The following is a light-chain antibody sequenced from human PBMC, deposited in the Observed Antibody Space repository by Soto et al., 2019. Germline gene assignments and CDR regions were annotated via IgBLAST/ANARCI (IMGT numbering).Light chain of an antibody. Sequence: DIQMTQSPSSVPASVGDRITITCRTSQSFSNYLTWYQHKPGKAPKLLIYSATVLQSGVPSRFSGSGSGTDFTLTISRLQPEDSATYYCQQTYTIPWTFGQGTKVDIK. J-gene: IGKJ1*01. CDR1: QSFSNY. CDR3: QQTYTIPWT. CDR2: SAT. V-gene: IGKV1-39*01.